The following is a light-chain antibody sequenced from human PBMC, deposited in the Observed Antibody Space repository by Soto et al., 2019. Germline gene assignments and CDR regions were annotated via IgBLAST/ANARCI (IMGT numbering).Light chain of an antibody. CDR3: QQYDSYSSGP. J-gene: IGKJ1*01. CDR1: QSLVYSDGNTY. CDR2: DAS. Sequence: DVVMTQSPLSLPVTLGQPASISCRSSQSLVYSDGNTYLNWYQQKPGKAPKLLIYDASSLESGVPSRFSGSGSGTEFTLTISNLQPDDFATYYCQQYDSYSSGPFGQGTKVDIK. V-gene: IGKV2D-30*01.